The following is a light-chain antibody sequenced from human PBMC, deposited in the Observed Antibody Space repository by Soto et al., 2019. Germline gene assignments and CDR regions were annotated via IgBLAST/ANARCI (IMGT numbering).Light chain of an antibody. CDR2: KIS. Sequence: DIVMTQTPLSSPVTLGQPASISCRSSKSLVHDDGDTYLNWFHQRPGQPPRLLIYKISQRFSGVPDRFSGSGAGTYFTLKISRVEAEDVGVYYCMQAIQIPYTFGQGTRLEIK. CDR3: MQAIQIPYT. CDR1: KSLVHDDGDTY. J-gene: IGKJ2*01. V-gene: IGKV2-24*01.